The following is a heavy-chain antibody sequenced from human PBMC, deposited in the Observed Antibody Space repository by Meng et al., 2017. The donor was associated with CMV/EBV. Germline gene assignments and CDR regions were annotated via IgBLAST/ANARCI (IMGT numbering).Heavy chain of an antibody. J-gene: IGHJ5*02. V-gene: IGHV4-39*07. Sequence: SETLSPTCTVSVGSISSSSYYWGWIRQPPGKGLEWIGSIYYSGSTYYNPSLKSRVTISVDTSKNQFSLKLSSVTAADTAVYYCARNIVVVPAATNWFDPWGQGTLVTVSS. CDR3: ARNIVVVPAATNWFDP. CDR2: IYYSGST. D-gene: IGHD2-2*01. CDR1: VGSISSSSYY.